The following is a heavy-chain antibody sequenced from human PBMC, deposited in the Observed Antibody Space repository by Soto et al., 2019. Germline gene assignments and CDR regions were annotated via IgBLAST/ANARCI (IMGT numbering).Heavy chain of an antibody. CDR3: ASQATGWYPDY. J-gene: IGHJ4*02. CDR1: GGSISSGGYY. Sequence: QVELQESGPGLVKPSQTLSLTCTVSGGSISSGGYYWSWVRQHPGKGLEWIGYIYDSGSTYYNPSLKSRVTISIETSKNQFSLKLTSVTAADTAVYYCASQATGWYPDYWGQGTLVTVSS. CDR2: IYDSGST. V-gene: IGHV4-31*03. D-gene: IGHD6-19*01.